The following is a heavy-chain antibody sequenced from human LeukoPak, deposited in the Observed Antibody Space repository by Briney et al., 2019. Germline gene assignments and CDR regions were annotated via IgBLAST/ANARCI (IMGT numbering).Heavy chain of an antibody. CDR2: ISGSGGST. CDR3: AKHPESYYDFWSGYYFDY. D-gene: IGHD3-3*01. J-gene: IGHJ4*02. Sequence: GGSLRLSCAASGFTFSSYAMSWVRQAPGKGLEWVSAISGSGGSTYYADSVKGRFTISRDNSKNALYLQMNSLRAEDTAIYYCAKHPESYYDFWSGYYFDYWGQGTLVTVSS. CDR1: GFTFSSYA. V-gene: IGHV3-23*01.